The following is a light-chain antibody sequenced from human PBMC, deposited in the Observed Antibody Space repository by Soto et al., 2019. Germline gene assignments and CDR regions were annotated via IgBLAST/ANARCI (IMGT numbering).Light chain of an antibody. CDR2: AAS. CDR1: QGISSY. V-gene: IGKV1-8*01. J-gene: IGKJ1*01. CDR3: QKYNSASWT. Sequence: QMTQSPYTLSTSTGDRVTITFQASQGISSYLAWYQQKPGKAPKLLIYAASTLQSGVPSRFSGSGSGTDFTLTISSLQPEDVATYYCQKYNSASWTFGQGTKVDIK.